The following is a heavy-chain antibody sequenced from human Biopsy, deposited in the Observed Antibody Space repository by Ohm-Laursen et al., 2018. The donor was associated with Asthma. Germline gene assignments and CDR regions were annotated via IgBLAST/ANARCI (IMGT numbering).Heavy chain of an antibody. Sequence: SDTLSLTCDASGGSISVSNWWSWVRQPPGRGLGWIGQIYHLGNANYNPSLKGGVTISVDTSKNQFSLKLSSVTAADTAVYYCARASVAASSNWFDPWGQGTLVTVSS. J-gene: IGHJ5*02. D-gene: IGHD6-19*01. CDR3: ARASVAASSNWFDP. CDR1: GGSISVSNW. CDR2: IYHLGNA. V-gene: IGHV4-4*02.